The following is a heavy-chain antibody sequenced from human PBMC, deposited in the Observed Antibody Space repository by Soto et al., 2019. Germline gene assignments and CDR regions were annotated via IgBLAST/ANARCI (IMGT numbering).Heavy chain of an antibody. CDR2: ISSNSAYI. CDR1: GFTFRSFT. CDR3: ACHVAGRQKNAFDV. J-gene: IGHJ3*01. V-gene: IGHV3-21*04. Sequence: PGGSLRLSCAASGFTFRSFTMNWVRQAPGKGLEWVSTISSNSAYIYYTDALRGRFTISRDNAKNSLHLQMNSLTVEDTAVYYCACHVAGRQKNAFDVWGQGTMVTVSS. D-gene: IGHD2-21*01.